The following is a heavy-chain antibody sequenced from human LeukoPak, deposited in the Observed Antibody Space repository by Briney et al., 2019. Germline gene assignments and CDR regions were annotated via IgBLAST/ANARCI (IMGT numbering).Heavy chain of an antibody. J-gene: IGHJ4*02. V-gene: IGHV1-18*01. CDR2: ISAYNGNT. CDR3: ARDYGPTHYYGSGTLLSPDY. Sequence: ASVKVSCKASGYTFTSYGISWVRQAPGQGLEWMGWISAYNGNTNYAQKLQGRVTMTTDTSTSTAYMELRSLRSDDTAVYYCARDYGPTHYYGSGTLLSPDYWGQGTLVTVPS. D-gene: IGHD3-10*01. CDR1: GYTFTSYG.